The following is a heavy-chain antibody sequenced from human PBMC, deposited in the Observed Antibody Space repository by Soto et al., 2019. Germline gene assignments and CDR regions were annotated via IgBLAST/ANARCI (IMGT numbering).Heavy chain of an antibody. D-gene: IGHD5-12*01. CDR2: IIPIFGTA. CDR3: ARKEGYIGYYYGMDV. J-gene: IGHJ6*02. CDR1: GGTFSSYA. V-gene: IGHV1-69*13. Sequence: SVKVSCKASGGTFSSYAISWVRQAPGQGLEWMGGIIPIFGTANYAQKFQGRVTITADESTSTAYMELSSLRSEDTAAYYCARKEGYIGYYYGMDVWGQGTTVTVSS.